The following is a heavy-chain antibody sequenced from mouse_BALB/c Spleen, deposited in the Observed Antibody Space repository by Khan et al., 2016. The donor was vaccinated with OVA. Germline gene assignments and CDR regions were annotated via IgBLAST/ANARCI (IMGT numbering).Heavy chain of an antibody. CDR3: AKDNYYGYDFDD. CDR2: IRYSGVT. D-gene: IGHD1-2*01. CDR1: GYSITSGYA. J-gene: IGHJ2*01. Sequence: EVQLQESGPGLVKPSQSLSLTCTVTGYSITSGYAWNWIRQFPGNQLEWMGYIRYSGVTSYTPSLKSRISITRDTSKNQFFLQLNSVTTEDTATYYGAKDNYYGYDFDDWGQSTTVTVSS. V-gene: IGHV3-2*02.